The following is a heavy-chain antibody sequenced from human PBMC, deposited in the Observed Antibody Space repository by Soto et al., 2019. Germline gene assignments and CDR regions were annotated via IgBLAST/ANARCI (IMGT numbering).Heavy chain of an antibody. CDR3: ARDQGIAVAGADYGMDV. Sequence: QVQLVESGGGVVQPGRSLRLSCAASGFTFSSYAMHWVRQAPGKGLEWVAVISYDGSNKYYADSVKGRFTISRDKSKNTLYLQMNSLRAEDTAGYYCARDQGIAVAGADYGMDVWGQGTTVTVSS. V-gene: IGHV3-30-3*01. D-gene: IGHD6-19*01. CDR1: GFTFSSYA. CDR2: ISYDGSNK. J-gene: IGHJ6*02.